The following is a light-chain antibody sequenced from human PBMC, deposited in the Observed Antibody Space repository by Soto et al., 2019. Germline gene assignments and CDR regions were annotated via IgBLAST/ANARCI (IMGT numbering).Light chain of an antibody. Sequence: EIVMTQSPDTLSVSPGDRATLSCRASQTVSTNLAWYQQKPGQAPRLLIYGASTRATGVPDRFSGSGSRTTFTLSISSLQYEDFAVYYCQQYNSWPPLTFGQGTKVEIK. V-gene: IGKV3-15*01. CDR2: GAS. CDR1: QTVSTN. CDR3: QQYNSWPPLT. J-gene: IGKJ1*01.